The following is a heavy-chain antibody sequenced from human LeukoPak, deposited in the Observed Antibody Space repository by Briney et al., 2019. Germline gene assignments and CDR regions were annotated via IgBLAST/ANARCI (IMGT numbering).Heavy chain of an antibody. CDR1: GDSISSYY. D-gene: IGHD6-13*01. CDR3: ARSAGYSSSWYGWFDP. V-gene: IGHV4-59*01. CDR2: IYYSGST. Sequence: SETLSLTCTVSGDSISSYYWSWIRQPPGKGLEWIGYIYYSGSTNYNPSLKSRVTISVDTSKNQFSLKLSSVTAADTAVYYCARSAGYSSSWYGWFDPWGQGTLVTVSS. J-gene: IGHJ5*02.